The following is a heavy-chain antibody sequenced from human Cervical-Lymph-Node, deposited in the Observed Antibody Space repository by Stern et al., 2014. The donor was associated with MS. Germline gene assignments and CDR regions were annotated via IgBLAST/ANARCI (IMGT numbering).Heavy chain of an antibody. J-gene: IGHJ4*02. CDR2: IWYDGTYR. D-gene: IGHD1-26*01. CDR3: ARGDVVGAIGHFDY. V-gene: IGHV3-33*01. CDR1: GFTFSNHG. Sequence: VQLVESGGGVVQPGRSLRLFCAASGFTFSNHGMHWVRQAPGKGLEWVAIIWYDGTYRFYADSVKGRFTISRDNSKNTLYLQMNSLRVEDTALYYCARGDVVGAIGHFDYWGQGTLVTVSS.